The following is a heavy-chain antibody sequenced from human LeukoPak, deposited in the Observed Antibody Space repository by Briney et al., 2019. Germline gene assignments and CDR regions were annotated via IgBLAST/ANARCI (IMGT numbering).Heavy chain of an antibody. CDR2: INWNGGST. CDR3: AREGLGVGYYFDY. D-gene: IGHD3-3*01. Sequence: RGSLRLSCAASGFTIDDYGMSWVRQPPGKGLEWVSGINWNGGSTGYTDSVKGRFTISRDTAKNSLYLQMNSPRAADTALYYCAREGLGVGYYFDYWGQGNLVTVSS. J-gene: IGHJ4*02. V-gene: IGHV3-20*04. CDR1: GFTIDDYG.